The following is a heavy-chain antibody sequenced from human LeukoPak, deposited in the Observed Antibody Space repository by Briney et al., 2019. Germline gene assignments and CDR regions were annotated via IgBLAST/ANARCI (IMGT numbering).Heavy chain of an antibody. J-gene: IGHJ5*02. V-gene: IGHV3-23*01. CDR2: LSAGGGST. D-gene: IGHD4-17*01. CDR3: ARDECGDYGCDR. CDR1: GFTLSSYA. Sequence: GGSLRLSCAASGFTLSSYALSWVRQAPGKGLDWVSALSAGGGSTYYADSVKGRFTISRDNSKNTLYLQMNSLRAEDTAVYYCARDECGDYGCDRWGQGTLVTVSS.